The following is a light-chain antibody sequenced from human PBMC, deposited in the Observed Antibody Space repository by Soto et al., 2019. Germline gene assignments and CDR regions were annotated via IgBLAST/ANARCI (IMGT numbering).Light chain of an antibody. Sequence: EIVMTQSPATLSVSPGERATLSCRASQGIGSTLAWYQQKPGQTPKLLIFDASTRATGIPGRFSGSGSGTDFTLTIASLQSEDLAVYYCQQYNNWPPITVGQGKRLEI. CDR3: QQYNNWPPIT. CDR2: DAS. CDR1: QGIGST. V-gene: IGKV3-15*01. J-gene: IGKJ5*01.